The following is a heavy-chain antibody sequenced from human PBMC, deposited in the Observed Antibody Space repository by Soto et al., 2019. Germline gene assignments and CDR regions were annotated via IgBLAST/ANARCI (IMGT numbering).Heavy chain of an antibody. J-gene: IGHJ3*02. CDR3: ARDVDTAMVNPGAFDI. CDR2: IYTSGST. Sequence: QVQLQESGPGLMKPSETLSLTCTVSGGSISSYYWSWIRQPAGKGLEWIGRIYTSGSTNYNPSLKSRVTMSVDTSKNQFSLKLSSVTAADTAVYYCARDVDTAMVNPGAFDIWGQGTMVTVSS. CDR1: GGSISSYY. V-gene: IGHV4-4*07. D-gene: IGHD5-18*01.